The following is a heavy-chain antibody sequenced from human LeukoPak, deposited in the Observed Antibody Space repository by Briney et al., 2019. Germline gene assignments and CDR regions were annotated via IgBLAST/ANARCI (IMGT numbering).Heavy chain of an antibody. Sequence: ASVKVSCKASGYTFTNYGITWVRQAPGQGLEWMGWIGAYNGNTNYAQKLQGRVTMTTDTSTSTAYMELRSLRSDDTAVYYCARGDYYDSSPTPLFDYWGQGTLVTVSS. V-gene: IGHV1-18*01. D-gene: IGHD3-22*01. CDR2: IGAYNGNT. CDR3: ARGDYYDSSPTPLFDY. CDR1: GYTFTNYG. J-gene: IGHJ4*02.